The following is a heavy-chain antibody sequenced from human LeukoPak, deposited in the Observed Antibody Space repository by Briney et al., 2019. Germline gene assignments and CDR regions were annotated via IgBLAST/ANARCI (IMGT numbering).Heavy chain of an antibody. D-gene: IGHD6-6*01. J-gene: IGHJ4*02. CDR2: IYYSGST. CDR3: ARGYSSSSEPFDY. CDR1: GGSISSYY. V-gene: IGHV4-59*01. Sequence: SETLSLTRTVSGGSISSYYWSWIRQPPGKGLEWIGYIYYSGSTNYNPSLKSRVTISIDTSKNQFSLKLSSVTAADTAVYYCARGYSSSSEPFDYWGQGTLVTVSS.